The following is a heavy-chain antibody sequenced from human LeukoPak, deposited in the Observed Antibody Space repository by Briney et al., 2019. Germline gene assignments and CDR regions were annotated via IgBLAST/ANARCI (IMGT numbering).Heavy chain of an antibody. CDR3: ARLGGSYWGVDY. V-gene: IGHV4-39*01. CDR1: GGSIGSSSYY. J-gene: IGHJ4*02. CDR2: IYYSGST. Sequence: PSETLSLTCTVSGGSIGSSSYYWGWIRQPPGKGLEWIGSIYYSGSTYYNPSLKSRVTISVDTSKNQFSLKLSSVTAADTAVYYCARLGGSYWGVDYWGQGTLVTVSS. D-gene: IGHD1-26*01.